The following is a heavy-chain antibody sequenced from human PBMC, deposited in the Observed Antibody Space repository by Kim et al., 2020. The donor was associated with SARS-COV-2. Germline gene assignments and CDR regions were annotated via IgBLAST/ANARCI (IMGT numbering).Heavy chain of an antibody. J-gene: IGHJ5*02. V-gene: IGHV4-34*01. CDR1: GGSFSGYY. D-gene: IGHD6-19*01. Sequence: SETLSLTCAVYGGSFSGYYWSWIRQPPGKGLEWIGEINHSGSTNYNPSLKSRVTISVDTSKNQFSLKLSSVTAADTAVYYCARGRIRAVAGKNWFDPWGQGTLVTVSS. CDR2: INHSGST. CDR3: ARGRIRAVAGKNWFDP.